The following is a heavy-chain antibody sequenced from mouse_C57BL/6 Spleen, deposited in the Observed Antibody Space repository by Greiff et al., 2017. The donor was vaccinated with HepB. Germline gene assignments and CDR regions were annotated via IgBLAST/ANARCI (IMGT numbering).Heavy chain of an antibody. J-gene: IGHJ3*01. Sequence: QVQLQQPGAELVKPGASVKMSCKASGYTFTSYWITWVKQRPGQGLEWIGDIYPGSGSTNYNEKFKSKATLTVDTSSSTAYMQLSSLTSEDSAVYYCATGDGYDSGSFAYWGQGTLVTVSA. CDR2: IYPGSGST. CDR3: ATGDGYDSGSFAY. V-gene: IGHV1-55*01. D-gene: IGHD2-2*01. CDR1: GYTFTSYW.